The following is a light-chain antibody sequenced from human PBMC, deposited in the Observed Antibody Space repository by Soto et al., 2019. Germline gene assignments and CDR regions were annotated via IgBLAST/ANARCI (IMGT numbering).Light chain of an antibody. CDR1: SSDVGGYNY. J-gene: IGLJ2*01. V-gene: IGLV2-8*01. Sequence: SVLXQPPSASGSPGQSVTISCTGTSSDVGGYNYVSWYQQHPGKAPKLMIYEVSKRPSGVPDRFSGSKSGNTASMTVSGLQAEDEADYYCSSYAGGNNVVFGGGTKATVL. CDR3: SSYAGGNNVV. CDR2: EVS.